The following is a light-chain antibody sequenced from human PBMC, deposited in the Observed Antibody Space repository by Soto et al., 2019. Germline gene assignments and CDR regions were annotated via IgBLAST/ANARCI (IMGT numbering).Light chain of an antibody. Sequence: MMMTQSPATLSVSPGERGTLSCRASQSVGTSLAWYQQKPGQAPRLLIYGASSRATGIPDRFSGSGSGTDFTLTISRLEPEDFAVYYCQHYGSSSWTFGQGTKVDIK. CDR2: GAS. V-gene: IGKV3-20*01. CDR3: QHYGSSSWT. J-gene: IGKJ1*01. CDR1: QSVGTS.